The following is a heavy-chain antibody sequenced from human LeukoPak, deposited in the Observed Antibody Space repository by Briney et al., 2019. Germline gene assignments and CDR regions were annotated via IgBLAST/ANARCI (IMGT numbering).Heavy chain of an antibody. CDR1: GFTFSSYS. Sequence: PGGSLRLSCAASGFTFSSYSMNWVRQAPGKGLEWVSSISSSSSYIYYADSVKGRFTISRDNAKNSLHLQMNSLRAEDTAVYYCAREALPYYDILTGYDRDHDAFDIWGQGTMVTVSS. J-gene: IGHJ3*02. CDR3: AREALPYYDILTGYDRDHDAFDI. V-gene: IGHV3-21*01. D-gene: IGHD3-9*01. CDR2: ISSSSSYI.